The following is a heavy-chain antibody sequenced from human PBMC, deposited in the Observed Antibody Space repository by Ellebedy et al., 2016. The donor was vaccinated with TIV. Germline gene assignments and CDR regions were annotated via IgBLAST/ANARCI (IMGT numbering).Heavy chain of an antibody. CDR3: ASKYDFWSGYSPSMDV. CDR2: ISSSSSPI. V-gene: IGHV3-48*01. Sequence: GESLKISCAASGFTFSTYAMLWVRQAPGKGLEWVSYISSSSSPIYYADSVKGRFTISRDNAKNSLYLQMNSLRAEDTAVYYCASKYDFWSGYSPSMDVWGQGTTVTVSS. J-gene: IGHJ6*02. CDR1: GFTFSTYA. D-gene: IGHD3-3*01.